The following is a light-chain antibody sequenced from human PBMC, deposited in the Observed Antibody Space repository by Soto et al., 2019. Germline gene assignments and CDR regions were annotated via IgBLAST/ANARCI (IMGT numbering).Light chain of an antibody. CDR2: ANS. J-gene: IGLJ3*02. CDR1: SSNIGAGYD. V-gene: IGLV1-40*01. Sequence: QSVLTQPPSVSGAPGQRVTISCTGSSSNIGAGYDVHWYQQVPGTAPKVIIYANSNRPSGAPDRLSGSKSGTSASLAITGLQAEDEAHYYCQSYDSSLSAWVFGGGTKLTVL. CDR3: QSYDSSLSAWV.